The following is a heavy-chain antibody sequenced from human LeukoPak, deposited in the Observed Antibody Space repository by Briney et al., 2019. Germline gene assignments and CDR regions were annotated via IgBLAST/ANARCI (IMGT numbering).Heavy chain of an antibody. V-gene: IGHV1-2*06. CDR1: RYTFTGYY. D-gene: IGHD3-10*01. J-gene: IGHJ5*02. CDR2: INPNSGGT. CDR3: ARAPLGYNWFDP. Sequence: ASVKVSCKASRYTFTGYYMHWVRQAPGQGLEWMGRINPNSGGTNYAQKFQGRVTMTKDTSISTGYMELSRLRSDDTAVYYCARAPLGYNWFDPWGQGTLVTVSS.